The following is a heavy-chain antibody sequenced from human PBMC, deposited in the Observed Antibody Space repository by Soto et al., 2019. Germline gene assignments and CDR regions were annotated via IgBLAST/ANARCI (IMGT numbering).Heavy chain of an antibody. V-gene: IGHV3-30*18. CDR1: GFSFSSYD. CDR2: ISYDGSDK. J-gene: IGHJ3*02. CDR3: AKGVPSPTQHAFDI. Sequence: QVHLVESGGGVVQPERSLRLSCAASGFSFSSYDMHWVRQAPGKGLEWVAMISYDGSDKYFSDSVKGRLTISRDNSKNTVSLEMNSLRTKDTAAYYCAKGVPSPTQHAFDIWGQGTMVTVSS.